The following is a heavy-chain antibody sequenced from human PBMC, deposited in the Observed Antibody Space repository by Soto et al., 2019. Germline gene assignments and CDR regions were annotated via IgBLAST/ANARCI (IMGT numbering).Heavy chain of an antibody. CDR3: ATASMGTLEY. D-gene: IGHD7-27*01. J-gene: IGHJ4*02. CDR1: GFTFDYYW. V-gene: IGHV3-74*01. Sequence: GGSLRLSCAASGFTFDYYWMHWVRQAPGKGLVWVSRVHSDGTTTTYADSVKGRFTISRDNAKNTLYLQMNSLRVEDTAVYYCATASMGTLEYWGQGTVVTVSS. CDR2: VHSDGTTT.